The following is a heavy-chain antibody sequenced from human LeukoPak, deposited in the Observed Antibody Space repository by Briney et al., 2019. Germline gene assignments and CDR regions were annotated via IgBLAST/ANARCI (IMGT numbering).Heavy chain of an antibody. CDR1: GYTFTGYC. CDR3: ARGGGLDFLVDY. J-gene: IGHJ4*02. CDR2: INPSGGST. D-gene: IGHD3-3*01. V-gene: IGHV1-46*01. Sequence: GASVKVSCKASGYTFTGYCMHWVRQAPGQGLEWMGIINPSGGSTSYAQKFQGRVTMTRDTSTSTVYMELSSLRSEDTAVYYCARGGGLDFLVDYWGQGTLVTVSS.